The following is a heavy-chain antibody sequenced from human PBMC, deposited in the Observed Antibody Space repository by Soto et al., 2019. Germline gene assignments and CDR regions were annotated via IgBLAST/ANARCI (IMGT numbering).Heavy chain of an antibody. V-gene: IGHV4-4*02. Sequence: QVQLQESGPGLVKPSGTLSLTCAASSGSISSTNWWSWVRQPPGKGLEWIGEIYHSGSINYNPSLESRVTMSVDKSKNQFSLKLSSVTAADTAVYYCARDCSSSSCYGRAFDVWGQGTMVTVSS. J-gene: IGHJ3*01. D-gene: IGHD2-2*01. CDR3: ARDCSSSSCYGRAFDV. CDR1: SGSISSTNW. CDR2: IYHSGSI.